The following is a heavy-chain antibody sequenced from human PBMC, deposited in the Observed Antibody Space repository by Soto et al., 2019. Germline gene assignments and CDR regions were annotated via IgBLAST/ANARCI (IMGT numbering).Heavy chain of an antibody. D-gene: IGHD1-26*01. V-gene: IGHV3-15*01. CDR2: IKRKIDGETT. J-gene: IGHJ4*02. CDR1: GFTFSDAW. CDR3: TSGVGLSETDY. Sequence: EVQLVESGGDLVKPGGSLRLSCAVAGFTFSDAWMTWVRQAPGKGLVWVGRIKRKIDGETTDYAAPVKGRFTISRDDSKSTLYLQMSSLKTEDTAVYYCTSGVGLSETDYWGQGTLVTVSS.